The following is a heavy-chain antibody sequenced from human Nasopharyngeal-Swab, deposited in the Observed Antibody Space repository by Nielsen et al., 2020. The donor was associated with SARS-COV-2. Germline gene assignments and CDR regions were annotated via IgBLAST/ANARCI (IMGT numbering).Heavy chain of an antibody. J-gene: IGHJ6*04. Sequence: WIRQPPGKGLEWIGYIYYSGNTYYNPSLKSRVTISVDTSKNQFSLKLSSVTAAGTAVYYCARGFVGAYYDSNLDVWGKGTTVTVSS. CDR3: ARGFVGAYYDSNLDV. V-gene: IGHV4-31*02. CDR2: IYYSGNT. D-gene: IGHD3-22*01.